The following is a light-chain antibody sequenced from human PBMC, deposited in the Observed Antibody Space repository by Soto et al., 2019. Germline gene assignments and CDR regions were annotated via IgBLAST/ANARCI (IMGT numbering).Light chain of an antibody. Sequence: QSALTQPASVSGSPGQSITISCAGSGSDVGSYKFVSWYQHHPGKAPKFIIYEGSKRPSGVSNRFSGSKSGNTASLTISGLQAEDEAEYYCCSYAGSSTFIFGGGTKVTVL. CDR3: CSYAGSSTFI. J-gene: IGLJ2*01. CDR2: EGS. CDR1: GSDVGSYKF. V-gene: IGLV2-23*03.